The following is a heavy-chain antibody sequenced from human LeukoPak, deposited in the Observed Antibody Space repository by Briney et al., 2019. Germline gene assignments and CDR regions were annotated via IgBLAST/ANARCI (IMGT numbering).Heavy chain of an antibody. V-gene: IGHV4-59*01. J-gene: IGHJ5*02. CDR3: VRGPYGSGISNWFDP. D-gene: IGHD3-10*01. CDR2: IYYSGDT. Sequence: SETLSLTCTVSDGVIAGYSWSWIRQAPGKGLEWIGYIYYSGDTNYNPSLKSRVTVSVDTSKNQFSLKLTSVTAADTAVYYCVRGPYGSGISNWFDPWGQGTQVIVSS. CDR1: DGVIAGYS.